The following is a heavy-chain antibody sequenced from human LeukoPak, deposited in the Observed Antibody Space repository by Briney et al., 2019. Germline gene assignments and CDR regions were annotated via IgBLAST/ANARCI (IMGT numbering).Heavy chain of an antibody. CDR1: GGPLSRYY. Sequence: SETLSLTRTVSGGPLSRYYWRWIRQPAGKGLEEIGRIYTSGSTNYNPSLTSRVTMSVDTSKNQFSLKLSSVTAADTAVYYCARDYDFWSGYYTYGMDVWGQGTTVTVSS. J-gene: IGHJ6*02. V-gene: IGHV4-4*07. D-gene: IGHD3-3*01. CDR3: ARDYDFWSGYYTYGMDV. CDR2: IYTSGST.